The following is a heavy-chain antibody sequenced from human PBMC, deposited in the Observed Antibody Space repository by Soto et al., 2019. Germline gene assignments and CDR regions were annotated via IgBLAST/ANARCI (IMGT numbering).Heavy chain of an antibody. CDR2: IQSGGTT. V-gene: IGHV3-66*01. CDR3: ARDDVLCDGGRCYGIPLVV. J-gene: IGHJ6*04. CDR1: GFTVSSKY. Sequence: GYLRVSCAASGFTVSSKYMTWVRQAPGKGLEWVSLIQSGGTTYYADSVKGRFTISRDTSENTLHLQMDSLRVEDTAVYYCARDDVLCDGGRCYGIPLVVWGKGTTVTVSS. D-gene: IGHD2-15*01.